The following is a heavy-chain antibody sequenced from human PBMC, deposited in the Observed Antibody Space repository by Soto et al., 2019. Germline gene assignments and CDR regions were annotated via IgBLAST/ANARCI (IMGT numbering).Heavy chain of an antibody. Sequence: ASVKVSCKVFDHTFSTYGVSWVRQAPGQGLEWMGWISGYNGNTNYAEKFQGSVTMTTDTSTSTAYMELRGLRSDDTAVYYCARFSGGSYNTYYFYYGMDVWGQGTTVTVSS. D-gene: IGHD2-15*01. CDR2: ISGYNGNT. CDR1: DHTFSTYG. V-gene: IGHV1-18*04. J-gene: IGHJ6*02. CDR3: ARFSGGSYNTYYFYYGMDV.